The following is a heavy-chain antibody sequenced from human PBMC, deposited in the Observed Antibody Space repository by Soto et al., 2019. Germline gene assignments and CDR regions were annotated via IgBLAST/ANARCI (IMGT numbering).Heavy chain of an antibody. CDR2: IYYSGST. V-gene: IGHV4-30-4*01. D-gene: IGHD5-18*01. J-gene: IGHJ5*02. Sequence: SETLSLTCTFSGCSISSGDYYWSWIRQPPGKGLEWIGYIYYSGSTYYNPSLKSRVTISVDMSKNQFSLKLSSVTAADTAVYYCSRWGYSYGSYQENWFDPWGQGTLVTVSS. CDR1: GCSISSGDYY. CDR3: SRWGYSYGSYQENWFDP.